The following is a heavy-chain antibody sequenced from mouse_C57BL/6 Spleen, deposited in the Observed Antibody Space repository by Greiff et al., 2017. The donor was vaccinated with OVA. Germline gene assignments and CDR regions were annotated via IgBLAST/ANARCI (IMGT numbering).Heavy chain of an antibody. CDR2: ISYDGSN. Sequence: ESGPGLVKPSQSLSLTCSVTGYSITSGYYWNWIRQFPGNKLEWMGYISYDGSNNYNPSLKNRISITRDTSKNQFFLKLNSVTTEDTATYYCARDRDGPWGQGTSVTVSS. J-gene: IGHJ4*01. CDR3: ARDRDGP. V-gene: IGHV3-6*01. D-gene: IGHD2-3*01. CDR1: GYSITSGYY.